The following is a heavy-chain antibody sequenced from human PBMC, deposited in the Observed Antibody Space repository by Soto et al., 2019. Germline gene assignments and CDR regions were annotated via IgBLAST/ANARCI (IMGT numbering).Heavy chain of an antibody. J-gene: IGHJ6*02. Sequence: QVQLVQSGAEVKKPGSLVKVSCKASGGTFSSYAINWVRQAPGQGLKWMGRSIPVFGTADYAQKFQGRVTSTADDATSTAYMELSSLRSEDTAVYYCASHSGSSPEGRYYYGMDVWGQGTTVTVSS. D-gene: IGHD1-26*01. CDR1: GGTFSSYA. CDR2: SIPVFGTA. CDR3: ASHSGSSPEGRYYYGMDV. V-gene: IGHV1-69*15.